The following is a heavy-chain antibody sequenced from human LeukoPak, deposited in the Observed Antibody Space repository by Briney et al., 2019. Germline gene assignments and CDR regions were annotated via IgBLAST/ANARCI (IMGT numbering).Heavy chain of an antibody. V-gene: IGHV3-23*01. J-gene: IGHJ4*02. CDR2: ISDRGSRT. CDR3: AKRGVVIRVILVGFHKEAYYFDS. CDR1: GITLSNYG. Sequence: PGGSLRLSCAVSGITLSNYGMSWVRQAPGKGLEWVAGISDRGSRTNYADSVKGGFTISTDHPNNTLSLQMNSLRAEDTAVYFCAKRGVVIRVILVGFHKEAYYFDSWGQGALVTVSS. D-gene: IGHD3-22*01.